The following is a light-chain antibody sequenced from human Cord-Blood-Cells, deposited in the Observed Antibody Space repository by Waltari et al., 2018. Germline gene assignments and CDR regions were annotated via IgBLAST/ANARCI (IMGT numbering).Light chain of an antibody. CDR2: AAS. CDR1: QGISSY. CDR3: QQLNSYPLT. V-gene: IGKV1-9*01. J-gene: IGKJ4*01. Sequence: DIQLTQSPSFLSASVGDRVTITCRASQGISSYLAWYQQKPGKAPKLLIYAASTLQSGVPSSFRGSGSVTEFTLTISSLQPEDFATYYCQQLNSYPLTFGGGTKVEIK.